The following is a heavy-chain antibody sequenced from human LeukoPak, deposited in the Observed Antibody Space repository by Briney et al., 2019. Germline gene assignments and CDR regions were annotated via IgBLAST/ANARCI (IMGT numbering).Heavy chain of an antibody. J-gene: IGHJ5*02. Sequence: QPGGSLRLSCAASGFSVSGIHMNWVRQAPGKDLEWVSGLYSGGATYYADSMGGRFTISRDHSKNTVYLQMISLRPDDTAIYYCARGNGNVGGRLDPWGQGTRVTVSS. CDR2: LYSGGAT. CDR3: ARGNGNVGGRLDP. V-gene: IGHV3-66*01. D-gene: IGHD4-23*01. CDR1: GFSVSGIH.